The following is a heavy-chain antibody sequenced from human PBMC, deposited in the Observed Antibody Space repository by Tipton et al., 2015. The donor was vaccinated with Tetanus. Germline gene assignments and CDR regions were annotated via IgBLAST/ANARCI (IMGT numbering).Heavy chain of an antibody. CDR1: GFTVSSNY. Sequence: SLRLSCAASGFTVSSNYMAWVRQAPGKGLEWVSTLSSNGGTTYYADSLKGRFTISKDDSTDTLSLQMNSLRAEDTAVYFCAKRSSTYYGLDVWGQGTTVTVSS. J-gene: IGHJ6*02. CDR2: LSSNGGTT. D-gene: IGHD6-13*01. CDR3: AKRSSTYYGLDV. V-gene: IGHV3-53*01.